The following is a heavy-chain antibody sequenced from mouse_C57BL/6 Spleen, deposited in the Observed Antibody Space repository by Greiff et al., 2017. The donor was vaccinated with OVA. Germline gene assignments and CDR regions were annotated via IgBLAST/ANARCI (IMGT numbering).Heavy chain of an antibody. Sequence: QLQQPGAELVMPGASVKLSCKASGYPFPSYWMPWVKQRPGQGLEWIGEIDPSDSYTNYTQTFKGKSTLTVDKTSSTAFMQLSSLIYEGAAVYYCAAGDLRFAYWGQGTLVTVSA. CDR1: GYPFPSYW. D-gene: IGHD3-3*01. J-gene: IGHJ3*01. CDR3: AAGDLRFAY. V-gene: IGHV1-69*01. CDR2: IDPSDSYT.